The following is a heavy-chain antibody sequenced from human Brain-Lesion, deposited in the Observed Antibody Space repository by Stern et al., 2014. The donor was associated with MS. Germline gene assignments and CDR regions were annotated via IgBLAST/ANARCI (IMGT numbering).Heavy chain of an antibody. CDR1: GFTFSTYW. Sequence: EVQLVGSGGGLVQPGGSLRLSGAASGFTFSTYWMHWVRQAPGKGLEWVSSINSDGSNTSYADSVKGRFTISRDNAKNTLYLQMNSLRAEDTAVYYCARATGKNSYSYWGQGTLVTVSS. J-gene: IGHJ4*02. D-gene: IGHD1-26*01. CDR2: INSDGSNT. V-gene: IGHV3-74*02. CDR3: ARATGKNSYSY.